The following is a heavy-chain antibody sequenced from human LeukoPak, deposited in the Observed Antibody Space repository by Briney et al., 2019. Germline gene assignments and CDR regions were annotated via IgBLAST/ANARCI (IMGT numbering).Heavy chain of an antibody. V-gene: IGHV4-34*01. Sequence: SETLSLTCAVYGGSFSGYYWSWIRQPPGKGLEWIGEINHSGSTNYNPSLKSRVTISVDTSKNQFSLKLSPVTAADTAVYYCASVTTYYDILTGYSAEYFQHWGQGTLVTVSS. CDR2: INHSGST. CDR1: GGSFSGYY. J-gene: IGHJ1*01. D-gene: IGHD3-9*01. CDR3: ASVTTYYDILTGYSAEYFQH.